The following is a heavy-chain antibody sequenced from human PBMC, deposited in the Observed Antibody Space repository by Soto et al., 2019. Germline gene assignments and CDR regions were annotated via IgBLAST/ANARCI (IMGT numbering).Heavy chain of an antibody. J-gene: IGHJ5*02. D-gene: IGHD3-3*01. V-gene: IGHV3-48*02. Sequence: GGSLRLSCAASGFTFSSYSMNWFRQAPGKGLEWVSYISSSSSTIYYADSVKGRFTISRDNAKNSLYLQMNSLRDEDTAVYYFARESRFLEWLSLNWFDPWGQGTLVTVS. CDR1: GFTFSSYS. CDR2: ISSSSSTI. CDR3: ARESRFLEWLSLNWFDP.